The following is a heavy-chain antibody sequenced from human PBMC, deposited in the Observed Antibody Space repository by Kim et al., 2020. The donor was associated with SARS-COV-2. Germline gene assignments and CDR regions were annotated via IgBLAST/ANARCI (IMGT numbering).Heavy chain of an antibody. J-gene: IGHJ5*02. CDR3: ARIHPESAAGPLGFWFDP. Sequence: GGSLRLSCAASGFTVSSNYMSWVRQAPGKGLEWVSVIYSGGSTYYAESVKGRFTISRDNSKNTLYLQMNSLRAEDTAVYYCARIHPESAAGPLGFWFDPWGQGTLVTVSS. D-gene: IGHD6-13*01. CDR1: GFTVSSNY. CDR2: IYSGGST. V-gene: IGHV3-53*01.